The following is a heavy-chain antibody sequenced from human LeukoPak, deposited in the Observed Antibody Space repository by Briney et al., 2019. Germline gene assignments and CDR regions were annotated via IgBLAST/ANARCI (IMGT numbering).Heavy chain of an antibody. CDR1: GYTFTGYY. V-gene: IGHV1-2*02. J-gene: IGHJ4*02. CDR2: INPNSGGT. D-gene: IGHD3-22*01. Sequence: GASVKVSCKASGYTFTGYYMHWVRQAPGQGLEWMGWINPNSGGTNYAQKFQGRVTMTRDTSISTAYMELSRLRSGDTAVYYCARPAHDHYYDSSGYYDYWGQGTLVTVSS. CDR3: ARPAHDHYYDSSGYYDY.